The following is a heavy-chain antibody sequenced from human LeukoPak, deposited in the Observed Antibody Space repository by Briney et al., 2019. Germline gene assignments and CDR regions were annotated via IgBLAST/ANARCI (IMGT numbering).Heavy chain of an antibody. V-gene: IGHV4-34*01. D-gene: IGHD4-23*01. Sequence: PSETLSLTCAVSGGSFIGYHWNWIRQPQGKGLEWIGEINHSGSTNYNPSLKSRVTISVDTSKNQFSLKLRSVTAADTAVYYCARDPTTVVTTPYYFDDWGQGTLVTVSS. CDR2: INHSGST. CDR3: ARDPTTVVTTPYYFDD. J-gene: IGHJ4*02. CDR1: GGSFIGYH.